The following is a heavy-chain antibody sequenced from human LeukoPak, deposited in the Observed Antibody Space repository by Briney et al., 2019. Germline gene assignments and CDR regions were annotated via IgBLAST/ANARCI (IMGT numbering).Heavy chain of an antibody. CDR3: AKDIKPVVRGVITYYYGMDV. J-gene: IGHJ6*02. V-gene: IGHV3-21*01. D-gene: IGHD3-10*01. CDR2: ISSSSYI. CDR1: GFTFSSYS. Sequence: PGGSLRLSCAASGFTFSSYSMNWVRQAPGKGLEWVSSISSSSYIYYADSVKGRFTISRDNAKNSLYLQMNSLRAEDTAVYYCAKDIKPVVRGVITYYYGMDVWGQGTTVTVSS.